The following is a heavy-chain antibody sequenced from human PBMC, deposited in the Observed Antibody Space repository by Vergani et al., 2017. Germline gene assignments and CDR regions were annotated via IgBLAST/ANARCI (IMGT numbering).Heavy chain of an antibody. D-gene: IGHD1-1*01. CDR1: EYSFGNYW. V-gene: IGHV5-51*01. J-gene: IGHJ4*02. Sequence: EVELVQSGPEMRKPGESLKISCKGSEYSFGNYWIGWVRQMPGKGLEWMGIIYPADSDTRYSRPFQGQVTISADKSISTAFLQWDSLKASDTALYYCARHTTYTDSWGQGTLVIVSS. CDR3: ARHTTYTDS. CDR2: IYPADSDT.